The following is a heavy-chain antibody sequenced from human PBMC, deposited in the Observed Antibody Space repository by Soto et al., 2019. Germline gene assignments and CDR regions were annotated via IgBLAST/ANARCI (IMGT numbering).Heavy chain of an antibody. CDR2: ITSSTSTI. J-gene: IGHJ4*02. Sequence: GGSLRLSCAASGFSLSPYSMNWVRQAPGKGLEWVSYITSSTSTIYYADSVKGRFTVSRDNAKNSLYLQMNSLRAEDTAVYYCARDLSSSGWYSFDYSGQGTLVTVSS. CDR1: GFSLSPYS. V-gene: IGHV3-48*01. D-gene: IGHD6-19*01. CDR3: ARDLSSSGWYSFDY.